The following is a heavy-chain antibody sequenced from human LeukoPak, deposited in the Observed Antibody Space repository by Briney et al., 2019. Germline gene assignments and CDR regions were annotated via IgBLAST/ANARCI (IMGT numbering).Heavy chain of an antibody. D-gene: IGHD2-21*01. CDR3: ARSDWNWFDP. V-gene: IGHV3-7*01. Sequence: PGGSLRLSCAASGFTFSSYWMSWVRQAPGKGLEWVANIKHDGSVQYCVDSVKGRFTISRDNAKNSLYLQMNSLRAEDTAVYYCARSDWNWFDPWGQGTLVTVSS. CDR1: GFTFSSYW. J-gene: IGHJ5*02. CDR2: IKHDGSVQ.